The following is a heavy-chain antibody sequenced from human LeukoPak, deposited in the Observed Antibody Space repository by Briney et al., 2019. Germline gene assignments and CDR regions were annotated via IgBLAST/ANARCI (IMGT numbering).Heavy chain of an antibody. J-gene: IGHJ3*02. V-gene: IGHV4-38-2*02. Sequence: SETLSLTCTVSGYSISSGYYWGWIRQPPGKGLEWIGSIYHSGSTYYNPSLKSRVTISVDTSKNQFSLKLSSVTAADTAVYYCARRLRFLETKNAFDTWGQGTMVTVSS. CDR2: IYHSGST. D-gene: IGHD3-3*01. CDR3: ARRLRFLETKNAFDT. CDR1: GYSISSGYY.